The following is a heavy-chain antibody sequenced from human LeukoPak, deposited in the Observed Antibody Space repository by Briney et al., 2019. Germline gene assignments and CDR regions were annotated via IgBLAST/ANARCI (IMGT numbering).Heavy chain of an antibody. V-gene: IGHV3-23*01. CDR2: ISGSGGYT. J-gene: IGHJ4*02. D-gene: IGHD2-15*01. Sequence: GGSLRLSCAASGFTFSNYAMSWVRQAPGKGLEWVSGISGSGGYTYYADSEKGRFNISRDNSKNTPYLQMNSLRAEDTAVYYCAIIGQGGYFDYWGQGTLLTVSS. CDR3: AIIGQGGYFDY. CDR1: GFTFSNYA.